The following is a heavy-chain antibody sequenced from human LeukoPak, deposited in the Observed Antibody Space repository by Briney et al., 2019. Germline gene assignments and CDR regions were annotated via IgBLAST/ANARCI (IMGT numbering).Heavy chain of an antibody. V-gene: IGHV1-2*02. CDR1: GYTFTGYY. J-gene: IGHJ3*02. CDR3: ANRGGEEDDAFDI. CDR2: ISPNSGST. D-gene: IGHD2-21*01. Sequence: ASVNVSCKSSGYTFTGYYMHWVRQAPGQGLEWMGWISPNSGSTNYAQKFQGRVTITRDTSITTAYMELSRLRADDTAVYYCANRGGEEDDAFDIWGQGTMVTVSS.